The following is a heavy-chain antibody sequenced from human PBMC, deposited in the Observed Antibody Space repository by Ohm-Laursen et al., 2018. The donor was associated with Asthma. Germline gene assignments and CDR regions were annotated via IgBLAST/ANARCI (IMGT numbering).Heavy chain of an antibody. CDR2: IYYSGST. Sequence: GTLSLTCTVSGGSISSSSYYWGWIRQPPGKGLEWIGSIYYSGSTYYNPSLKSRVTISVDTSKNQFSLKLSSVTAADTAVYYCARLESSGSYPLSDAFDIWGQGTMVTVSS. CDR3: ARLESSGSYPLSDAFDI. D-gene: IGHD1-26*01. V-gene: IGHV4-39*01. J-gene: IGHJ3*02. CDR1: GGSISSSSYY.